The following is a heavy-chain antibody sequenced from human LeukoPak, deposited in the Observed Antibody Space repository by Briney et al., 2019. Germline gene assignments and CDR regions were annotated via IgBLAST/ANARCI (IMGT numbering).Heavy chain of an antibody. CDR2: ISSSGST. J-gene: IGHJ3*02. CDR3: ARGPYSYDSSGAFDI. V-gene: IGHV4-61*02. Sequence: SETLSLTCTVSGDSISSGDYYWSWIRQPAGKGLEWIGRISSSGSTNYNPSLKSRVTISVDTSKNQFSLKLSSVTAADMAVYFCARGPYSYDSSGAFDIWGQGTMVTVSS. CDR1: GDSISSGDYY. D-gene: IGHD3-22*01.